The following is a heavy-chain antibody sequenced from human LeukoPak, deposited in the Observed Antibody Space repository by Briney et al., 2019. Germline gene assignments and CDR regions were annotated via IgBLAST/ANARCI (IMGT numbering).Heavy chain of an antibody. CDR2: INPNSGGT. V-gene: IGHV1-2*06. D-gene: IGHD3-22*01. Sequence: GASVKVSCKASGYTFTGYYMHWVRQAPGQGLEWMGRINPNSGGTNYAQKFQGRVTMTRDTSISTAYMELSRLRSDDTAVYYCARVWYYYDSSGYPPAPYFDYWGQGPLVTVSS. CDR3: ARVWYYYDSSGYPPAPYFDY. J-gene: IGHJ4*02. CDR1: GYTFTGYY.